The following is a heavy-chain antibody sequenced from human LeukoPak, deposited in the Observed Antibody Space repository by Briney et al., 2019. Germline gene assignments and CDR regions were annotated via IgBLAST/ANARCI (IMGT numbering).Heavy chain of an antibody. CDR2: MNPNSGNT. D-gene: IGHD3-9*01. CDR1: GYTFTSYD. Sequence: ASVKVSCKASGYTFTSYDINWVRQATGQGLEWMGWMNPNSGNTGYAQKFQGRVTMTRNTSISTAYMELSSLRSEDTAVYYCARVGVNYDILTGYYTEGSNWFDPWGQGTLVTVSS. V-gene: IGHV1-8*01. CDR3: ARVGVNYDILTGYYTEGSNWFDP. J-gene: IGHJ5*02.